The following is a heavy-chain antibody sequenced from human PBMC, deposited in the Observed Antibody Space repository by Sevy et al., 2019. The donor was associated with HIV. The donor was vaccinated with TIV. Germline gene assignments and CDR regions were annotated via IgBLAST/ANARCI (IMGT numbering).Heavy chain of an antibody. CDR1: GDTFSTYG. CDR2: IIPIFGTP. V-gene: IGHV1-69*13. D-gene: IGHD7-27*01. Sequence: ASMKVSCKASGDTFSTYGLSWVRQAPGQGLEWMGGIIPIFGTPNYAQKFQGRVTITADESASTAYMELSSLRSEDTALYYCAREGGVATTGDHDALDIWGHGTLVTVSS. CDR3: AREGGVATTGDHDALDI. J-gene: IGHJ3*02.